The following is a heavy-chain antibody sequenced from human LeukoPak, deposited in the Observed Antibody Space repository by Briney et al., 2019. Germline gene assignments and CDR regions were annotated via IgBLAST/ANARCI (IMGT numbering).Heavy chain of an antibody. J-gene: IGHJ5*02. CDR3: ARDEVAYCSGGSCYSTWFDP. CDR1: GFTFSSYS. Sequence: PGGSLRLSCAASGFTFSSYSMNWVRQAPGKGLEWVSSISSSSSYIYYADSVKGRFTISRDNAKNSLYLQMNSLRAEDTAVYCCARDEVAYCSGGSCYSTWFDPWGQGTLVTVSS. V-gene: IGHV3-21*06. CDR2: ISSSSSYI. D-gene: IGHD2-15*01.